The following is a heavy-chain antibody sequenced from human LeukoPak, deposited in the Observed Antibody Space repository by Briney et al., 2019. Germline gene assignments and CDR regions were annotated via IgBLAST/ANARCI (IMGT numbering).Heavy chain of an antibody. CDR1: GYTFTDYA. CDR2: IIPIFGTA. D-gene: IGHD3-22*01. J-gene: IGHJ3*01. CDR3: AVSPGPPGVTMIV. Sequence: GASVKASCKASGYTFTDYALHWVRQAPGQGLEWMGGIIPIFGTANYAQKFQGRVTITADESTSTAYMELSSLRSEDTAVYYCAVSPGPPGVTMIVWGQGTMVTVSS. V-gene: IGHV1-69*13.